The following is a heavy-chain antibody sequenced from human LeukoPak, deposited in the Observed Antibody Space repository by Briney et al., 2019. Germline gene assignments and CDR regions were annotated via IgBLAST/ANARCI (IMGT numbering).Heavy chain of an antibody. CDR1: GFTFSDYY. J-gene: IGHJ4*02. CDR3: ARQVPPDY. Sequence: TGGSLRLSCAASGFTFSDYYMTWIRQAPGKGVEWGSYISGTSSLIKYADSVKGRFTISTDNAKNSLYLQMNSLRVEDTAVYYCARQVPPDYWGQGTLVTVS. V-gene: IGHV3-11*03. CDR2: ISGTSSLI.